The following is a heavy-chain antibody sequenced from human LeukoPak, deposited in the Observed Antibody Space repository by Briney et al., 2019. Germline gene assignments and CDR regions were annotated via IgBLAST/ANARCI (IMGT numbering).Heavy chain of an antibody. J-gene: IGHJ3*02. D-gene: IGHD1-26*01. CDR3: ARGYSGSYWDDAFDI. V-gene: IGHV1-18*01. Sequence: ASVKVSCKASGYTFTSYYITWVRQAPGQGLEWMGWISAYNGNTNYAQKLQGRVTLTTDTSTSTAYMELRSLRSDDTAVYYCARGYSGSYWDDAFDIWGQGTMATVSS. CDR2: ISAYNGNT. CDR1: GYTFTSYY.